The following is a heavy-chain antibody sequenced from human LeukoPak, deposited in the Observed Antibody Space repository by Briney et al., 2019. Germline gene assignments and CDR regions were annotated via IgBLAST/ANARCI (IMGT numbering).Heavy chain of an antibody. CDR1: GYRFPDYW. CDR2: IYPGDSDT. CDR3: ARYMRGHGEMKGRYYFDF. V-gene: IGHV5-51*01. Sequence: GESLKISCKGSGYRFPDYWIGWVRQPPGKGLEWMGIIYPGDSDTRYSPSFQGQVTISADKSISTAYLQWSSLEASDTAMYYCARYMRGHGEMKGRYYFDFWGQGTLVTVSS. J-gene: IGHJ4*02. D-gene: IGHD3-10*01.